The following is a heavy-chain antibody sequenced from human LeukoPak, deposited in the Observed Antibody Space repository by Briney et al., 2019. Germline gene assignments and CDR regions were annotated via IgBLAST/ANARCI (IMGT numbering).Heavy chain of an antibody. CDR1: GFTFGDYA. V-gene: IGHV3-49*03. Sequence: GGSLRLSCTASGFTFGDYAMSWFRQAPGKGLEWVGFIRSKAYGWTTEYAASVKGRFTISRDDSKSIAYLQMNSLKTEDTAVYYCTRVSSWKGIDYWGQGTLVTVSS. J-gene: IGHJ4*02. CDR3: TRVSSWKGIDY. D-gene: IGHD6-13*01. CDR2: IRSKAYGWTT.